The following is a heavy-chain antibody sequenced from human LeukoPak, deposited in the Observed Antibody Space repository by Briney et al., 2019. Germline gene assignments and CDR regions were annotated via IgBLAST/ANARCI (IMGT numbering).Heavy chain of an antibody. CDR2: ISSSGSTI. Sequence: GGSLRLSCAASGFTFSDYYMSWIRQAPGKGLEWVSYISSSGSTIYYADSVKGRFTISRDNAKNSLYLRMNSLRAEDTAVYYCARELELRAKGWFDPWGQGTLVTVSS. V-gene: IGHV3-11*04. D-gene: IGHD1-7*01. J-gene: IGHJ5*02. CDR3: ARELELRAKGWFDP. CDR1: GFTFSDYY.